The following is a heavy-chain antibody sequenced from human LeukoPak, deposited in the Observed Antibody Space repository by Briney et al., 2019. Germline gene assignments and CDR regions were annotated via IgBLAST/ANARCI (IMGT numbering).Heavy chain of an antibody. J-gene: IGHJ5*02. V-gene: IGHV4-39*01. D-gene: IGHD3/OR15-3a*01. CDR1: GGSISSSSYY. CDR3: ARGISGLDRIDP. CDR2: VYYSGST. Sequence: SETLSLTCTVSGGSISSSSYYWGWIRQPPGKGLEWIGSVYYSGSTYYNPSLKSRVTISVDTSKNQFSLKLSSVTAADTAVYYCARGISGLDRIDPWGQGTLVTVSS.